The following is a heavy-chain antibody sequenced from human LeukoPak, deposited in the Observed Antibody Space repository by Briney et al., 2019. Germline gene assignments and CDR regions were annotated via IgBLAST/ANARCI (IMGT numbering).Heavy chain of an antibody. CDR2: ISGSGGST. CDR1: GFTFSSYA. V-gene: IGHV3-23*01. CDR3: AKDRSSGWTASDFDY. Sequence: GGSLRLSCAASGFTFSSYAMSWVRQAPGKGLEWVSAISGSGGSTYYADSVKGRFTISRDNSKNTLYLQMSSLRAEDTAVYYCAKDRSSGWTASDFDYWGQGTLVTVSS. J-gene: IGHJ4*02. D-gene: IGHD6-19*01.